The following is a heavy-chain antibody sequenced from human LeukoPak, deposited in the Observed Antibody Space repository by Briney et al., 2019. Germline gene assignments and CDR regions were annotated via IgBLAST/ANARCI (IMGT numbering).Heavy chain of an antibody. J-gene: IGHJ4*02. V-gene: IGHV3-74*01. D-gene: IGHD2-15*01. CDR2: INSDGSST. Sequence: GGSLRLSCAASGFTFSSYWMHWVRQAPGKGLVWVSRINSDGSSTSYADSVKGRFIISRDNAKNTLYLQMNSLRAEDTAVYYCARGQNTVVAATLGGQGTLVTVSS. CDR3: ARGQNTVVAATL. CDR1: GFTFSSYW.